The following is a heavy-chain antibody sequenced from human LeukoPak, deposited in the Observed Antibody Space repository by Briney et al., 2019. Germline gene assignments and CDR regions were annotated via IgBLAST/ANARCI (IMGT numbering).Heavy chain of an antibody. CDR3: AKSNGYGLVDI. V-gene: IGHV4-4*02. Sequence: SGTLSLTCAVSGGSISSNKWWSWLRQAPGKGLEWLGEVVHSGSTNYNPSLKSRVTISVDKSKNQFSLRLNSVTAADTAVYYCAKSNGYGLVDIWGQGTMVTVSS. J-gene: IGHJ3*02. CDR2: VVHSGST. D-gene: IGHD3-10*01. CDR1: GGSISSNKW.